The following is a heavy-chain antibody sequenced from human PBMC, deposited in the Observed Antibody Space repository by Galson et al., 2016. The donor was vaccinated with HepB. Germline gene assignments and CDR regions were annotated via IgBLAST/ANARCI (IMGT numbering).Heavy chain of an antibody. J-gene: IGHJ4*02. CDR3: ASPPTYYDNSGFLF. D-gene: IGHD3-22*01. CDR2: IIPIFATP. CDR1: GDTFSSLA. V-gene: IGHV1-69*13. Sequence: SVKVSCKASGDTFSSLAINWVRQAPGQGLEWMGGIIPIFATPTYAQKFQGRVTISADESTSTAYMDLNSLRSDDTAVHYCASPPTYYDNSGFLFWGQGTLVTVSS.